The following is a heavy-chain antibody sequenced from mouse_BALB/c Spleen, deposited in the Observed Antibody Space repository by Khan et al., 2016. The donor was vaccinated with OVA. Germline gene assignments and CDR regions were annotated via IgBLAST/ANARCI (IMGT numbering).Heavy chain of an antibody. V-gene: IGHV1S56*01. D-gene: IGHD2-1*01. CDR3: AREGYYGNYRAWFAY. Sequence: VQLQQSGPEVVKPGASVRISCKASGYSFTNYYINWVKQRPGQGLEWIGWIYPGNVNTKYNENFKGKATLTADKSSSTTYMHRSSLTSEDSAVYFCAREGYYGNYRAWFAYWGQGTLVTVSA. J-gene: IGHJ3*01. CDR2: IYPGNVNT. CDR1: GYSFTNYY.